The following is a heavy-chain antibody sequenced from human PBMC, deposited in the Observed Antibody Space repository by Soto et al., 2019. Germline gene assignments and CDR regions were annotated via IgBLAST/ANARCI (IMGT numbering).Heavy chain of an antibody. D-gene: IGHD3-9*01. CDR3: AKDEGGGYDILTGYYPFDY. J-gene: IGHJ4*02. CDR2: ISGSGGST. Sequence: GGSLRLSCAASGFTFSSYAMSWVRQAPGKGLEWVSAISGSGGSTYYADSVKGRFTISRDNSKNTLYLQMNSLRAEDTAVYYFAKDEGGGYDILTGYYPFDYWGQGTLVTVSS. CDR1: GFTFSSYA. V-gene: IGHV3-23*01.